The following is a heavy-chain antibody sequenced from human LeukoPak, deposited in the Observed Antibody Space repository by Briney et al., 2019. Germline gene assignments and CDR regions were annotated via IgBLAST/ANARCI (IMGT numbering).Heavy chain of an antibody. CDR2: ISGSGGST. J-gene: IGHJ6*03. V-gene: IGHV3-23*01. CDR1: GFTFSSYA. Sequence: PGGSLRLSCAASGFTFSSYAMSWVRQAPGKGLEWVSAISGSGGSTYYADSVKGRFTISRDNSKNTLYLQINSLRVEDTAVYYCARREVDYYYFYMDLWGRGTTVTVSS. CDR3: ARREVDYYYFYMDL.